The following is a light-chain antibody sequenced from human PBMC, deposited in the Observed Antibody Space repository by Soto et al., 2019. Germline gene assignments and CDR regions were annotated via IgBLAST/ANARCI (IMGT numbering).Light chain of an antibody. V-gene: IGKV3-15*01. CDR2: GAS. J-gene: IGKJ1*01. Sequence: IMMTQSPANVSVFPGERVILSCRASQSLDNDLAWYQQKPGQVPRLLIYGASTRAAGVPARFIGGGSGTEFSLAISSLQSDDLAVYYCQQYHHWRTFGQGTKVELK. CDR1: QSLDND. CDR3: QQYHHWRT.